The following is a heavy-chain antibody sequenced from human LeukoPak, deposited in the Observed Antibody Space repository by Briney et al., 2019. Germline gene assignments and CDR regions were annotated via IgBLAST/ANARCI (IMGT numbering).Heavy chain of an antibody. Sequence: GGSLRLSCTGSGFMFSRYGMVWVRQAPGKGLEWVSVIYSGGSTYYADSVKGRFTISRDNSKNTLYLQMNSLRAEDTAVYYCARESSSWYRDYYYGMDVWGQGTTVTVSS. CDR3: ARESSSWYRDYYYGMDV. CDR1: GFMFSRYG. D-gene: IGHD6-13*01. J-gene: IGHJ6*02. V-gene: IGHV3-66*01. CDR2: IYSGGST.